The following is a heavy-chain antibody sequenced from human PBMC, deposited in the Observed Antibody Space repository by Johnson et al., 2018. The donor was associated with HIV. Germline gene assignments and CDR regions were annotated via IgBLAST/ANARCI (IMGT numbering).Heavy chain of an antibody. CDR3: ARDLIKVSRLYAFDI. Sequence: QVQLVESGGGLVQPGGSLRLSCAASGFTFSDYYMSWIRQAPGKGLEWVSYISSSGSTTDYADSVTGRFTISRDNAKNTLYLQMNSLRAEDTAVYYCARDLIKVSRLYAFDIWGQGTMVTVSS. CDR1: GFTFSDYY. CDR2: ISSSGSTT. D-gene: IGHD3-10*01. J-gene: IGHJ3*02. V-gene: IGHV3-11*04.